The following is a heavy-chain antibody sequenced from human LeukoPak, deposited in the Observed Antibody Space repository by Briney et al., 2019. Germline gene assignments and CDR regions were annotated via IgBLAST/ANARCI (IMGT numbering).Heavy chain of an antibody. CDR2: ISGSGGST. D-gene: IGHD5-12*01. CDR1: GFTFSSYA. CDR3: AKVGGYSGYDFIPFDY. Sequence: GGSLRLSCAASGFTFSSYAMSWVRQAPGKGLEWVSAISGSGGSTYYADSVKGRFTISRDNSKNTLYLQMNSLRAEDTAVYYCAKVGGYSGYDFIPFDYWGQGTLVTVSS. V-gene: IGHV3-23*01. J-gene: IGHJ4*02.